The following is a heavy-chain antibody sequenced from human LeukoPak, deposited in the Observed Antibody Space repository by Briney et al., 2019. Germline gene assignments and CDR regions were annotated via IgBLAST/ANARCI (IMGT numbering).Heavy chain of an antibody. J-gene: IGHJ4*02. D-gene: IGHD6-19*01. CDR3: ARVGQWSPFDY. V-gene: IGHV4-38-2*01. CDR2: IYHNGST. CDR1: GYSISSGYY. Sequence: SETLSFTCAVSGYSISSGYYWGWIRQPPGKGLEWIGSIYHNGSTYYNPSLKRRVTISLDTAKNQSSLKLSSVTAADTAVYYCARVGQWSPFDYWGQGTLVTVSS.